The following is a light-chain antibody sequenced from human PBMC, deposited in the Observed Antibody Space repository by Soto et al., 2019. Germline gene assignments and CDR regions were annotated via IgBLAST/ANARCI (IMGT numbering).Light chain of an antibody. J-gene: IGKJ2*01. CDR1: QSVSSTF. CDR2: GAS. V-gene: IGKV3-20*01. Sequence: EIVLTQSPGTLSLSPGDRATLSCRASQSVSSTFIVWYQQKPGQAPRLLIYGASIRATGIPDRFSGSGSGTEFTLTISRLEPEDFAVYYCHQYGGSPPYTFGQGTNLEIK. CDR3: HQYGGSPPYT.